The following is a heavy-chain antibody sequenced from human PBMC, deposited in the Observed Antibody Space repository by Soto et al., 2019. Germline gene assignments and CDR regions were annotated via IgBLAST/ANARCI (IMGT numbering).Heavy chain of an antibody. D-gene: IGHD2-2*01. CDR2: IHYSGNT. Sequence: SETLSLTCTVSGGSISSSTLYWGWIRQPPGKGLEWIGNIHYSGNTSYNPSLKSRVTMSVDTAKNQFSLKLSSVTAADTAVYYCARRWCSGNTCYGPFDYWGQGTLVTVSS. CDR1: GGSISSSTLY. V-gene: IGHV4-39*01. CDR3: ARRWCSGNTCYGPFDY. J-gene: IGHJ4*02.